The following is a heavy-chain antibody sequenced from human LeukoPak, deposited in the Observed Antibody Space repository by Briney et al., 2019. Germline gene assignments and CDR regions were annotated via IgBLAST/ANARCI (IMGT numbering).Heavy chain of an antibody. Sequence: GGSLRLSCAASGFTFSSYAMSWVRQAPGKGLEWVSAISGSGGSTYYADSVKGRFTISRDNSNNTLYLQMNSLRAEDTAVYYCASSSVLLWFGEPQGYWGQGTLVTVSS. CDR2: ISGSGGST. V-gene: IGHV3-23*01. CDR3: ASSSVLLWFGEPQGY. J-gene: IGHJ4*02. D-gene: IGHD3-10*01. CDR1: GFTFSSYA.